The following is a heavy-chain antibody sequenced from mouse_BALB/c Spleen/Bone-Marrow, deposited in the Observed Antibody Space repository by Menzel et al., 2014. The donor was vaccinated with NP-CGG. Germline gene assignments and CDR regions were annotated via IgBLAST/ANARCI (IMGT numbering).Heavy chain of an antibody. CDR3: TREAASPLAY. CDR1: GYAFTSYV. V-gene: IGHV1-14*01. Sequence: VQLKESGPELVKPGASVKMSCKASGYAFTSYVTHWVKQKPGQGLEWIGYINPYNDGSKYNEKFKDKATLTSDKSSSTAYMELSSLTSEDSAVYYCTREAASPLAYWGQGTLVTVSA. J-gene: IGHJ3*01. CDR2: INPYNDGS. D-gene: IGHD6-1*01.